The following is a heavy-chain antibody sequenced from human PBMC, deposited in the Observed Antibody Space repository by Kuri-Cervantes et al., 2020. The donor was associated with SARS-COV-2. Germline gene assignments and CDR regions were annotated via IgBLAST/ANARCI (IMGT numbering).Heavy chain of an antibody. J-gene: IGHJ4*02. CDR3: ARVDTAMVNDY. D-gene: IGHD5-18*01. V-gene: IGHV3-30*01. CDR1: GFTFSGYA. Sequence: GGSLRLSCAASGFTFSGYAMRWVRQAPGKGLEWVAVISYDGSNKYYADSVKGRFTISRDNSKNTLYLQMNSLRAEDTAVYYCARVDTAMVNDYWGQGTLVTVSS. CDR2: ISYDGSNK.